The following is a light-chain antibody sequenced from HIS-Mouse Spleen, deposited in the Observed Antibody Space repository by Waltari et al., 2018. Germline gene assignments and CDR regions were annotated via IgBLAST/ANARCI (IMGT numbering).Light chain of an antibody. CDR1: SSDVLCYYY. CDR2: DVS. CDR3: CSYAGSYTGV. Sequence: QSALTQPRPVSVSPGQSVTISCTGTSSDVLCYYYFPWYQQLPGKAPKLMIYDVSKRPSGVPDRFSGSKSGNTASLTISGLQAEDEADYYCCSYAGSYTGVFGTGIKVTVL. J-gene: IGLJ1*01. V-gene: IGLV2-11*01.